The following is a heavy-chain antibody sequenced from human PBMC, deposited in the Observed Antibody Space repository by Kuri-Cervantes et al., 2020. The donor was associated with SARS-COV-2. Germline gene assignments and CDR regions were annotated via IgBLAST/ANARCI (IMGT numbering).Heavy chain of an antibody. J-gene: IGHJ6*03. CDR2: IYPGDSDA. V-gene: IGHV5-51*01. Sequence: KVSCKTSGYTFTNYWIGWVRQMPGRGLEWMGIIYPGDSDARYSPSFQGQVIISADKSIRTAYLQWSSLKASDTAMYYCARHPDVDTAPYYMDVWGKGTTVTVSS. CDR1: GYTFTNYW. CDR3: ARHPDVDTAPYYMDV. D-gene: IGHD5-18*01.